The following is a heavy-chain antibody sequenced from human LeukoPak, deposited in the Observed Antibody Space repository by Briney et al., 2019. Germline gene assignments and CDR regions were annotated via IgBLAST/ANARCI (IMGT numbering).Heavy chain of an antibody. CDR1: GFTFDDYA. CDR2: ISWNSGSI. Sequence: GGSLRLSCAASGFTFDDYAMHWVRQAPGKGLEWVSGISWNSGSIGYADSVKGRFTISRDNAKNSLYLQMNSLRAEDTALYYCAKDDSSGYYYTYNFDYWGQGTLVTVSS. CDR3: AKDDSSGYYYTYNFDY. J-gene: IGHJ4*02. V-gene: IGHV3-9*01. D-gene: IGHD3-22*01.